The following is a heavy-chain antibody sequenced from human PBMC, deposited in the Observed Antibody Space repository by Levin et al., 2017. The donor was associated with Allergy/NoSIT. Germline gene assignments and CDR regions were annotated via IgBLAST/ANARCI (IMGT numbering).Heavy chain of an antibody. J-gene: IGHJ4*02. CDR3: ARDMETFDFWSASDS. V-gene: IGHV3-21*01. Sequence: ETLSLTCAASGFTFSSYAMNWVRQAPGKGLEWVSSIGSTNAYIYYADSVKGRFTISRDNAKNSLYLQLKSLRAEDTAVYYCARDMETFDFWSASDSWGQGTLVSVSS. CDR1: GFTFSSYA. CDR2: IGSTNAYI. D-gene: IGHD3-3*01.